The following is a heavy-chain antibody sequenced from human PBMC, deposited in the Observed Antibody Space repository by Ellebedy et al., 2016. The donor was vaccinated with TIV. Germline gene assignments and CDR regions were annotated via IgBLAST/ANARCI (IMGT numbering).Heavy chain of an antibody. CDR3: ARDPVGVGPAFDV. Sequence: GESLKISCAASGFTFSDYYMSWIRQAPGKGLEWVSYISTTGYTIYYADSVKGRFTISRDNSKNTLSLQMNSLRAEDTAIYYCARDPVGVGPAFDVWGQGTMVTVSS. D-gene: IGHD4-23*01. CDR2: ISTTGYTI. CDR1: GFTFSDYY. V-gene: IGHV3-11*01. J-gene: IGHJ3*01.